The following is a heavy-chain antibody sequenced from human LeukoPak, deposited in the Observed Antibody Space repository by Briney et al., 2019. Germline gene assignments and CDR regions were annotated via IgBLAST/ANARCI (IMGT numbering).Heavy chain of an antibody. CDR1: GFTFSSYA. CDR3: AKDYTSRSGWYPFDY. D-gene: IGHD6-19*01. Sequence: GGSLRLSCAAPGFTFSSYAMSWVRQAPGKGLEWVSAISGSGGSTYYADSVKGRFTISRDNSKNTLYLQMNSLRAEDTAVYYCAKDYTSRSGWYPFDYWGQGTLVTVSS. J-gene: IGHJ4*02. V-gene: IGHV3-23*01. CDR2: ISGSGGST.